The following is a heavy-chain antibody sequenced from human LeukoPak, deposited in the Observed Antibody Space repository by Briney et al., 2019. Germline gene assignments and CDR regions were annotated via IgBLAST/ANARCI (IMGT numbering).Heavy chain of an antibody. J-gene: IGHJ4*02. CDR2: INHSGST. D-gene: IGHD6-19*01. Sequence: SETLSLTCAVDGGSFSGYYWSWIRQPPGKGLEWIGEINHSGSTNYNPSLKSRVTISVDTSKNQFSLKLSSVTAADTAVYYCARPTQVAGTYYFDYWGQGTLVTVSS. CDR3: ARPTQVAGTYYFDY. V-gene: IGHV4-34*01. CDR1: GGSFSGYY.